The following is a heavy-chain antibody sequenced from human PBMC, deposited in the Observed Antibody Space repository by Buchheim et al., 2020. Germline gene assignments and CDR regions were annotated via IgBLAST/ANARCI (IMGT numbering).Heavy chain of an antibody. CDR3: ARDGKLLWFGELSALDYYGMDV. D-gene: IGHD3-10*01. Sequence: QVQLQQWGAGLLKPSETLSLTRAVYCGSFRGYYWSWIRQPPGKGLEWIGAINHSGSTNYNPSLKSRVTLSAHTSQNQFSLKLSSVTAADTAVYYCARDGKLLWFGELSALDYYGMDVWGQGTT. J-gene: IGHJ6*02. CDR2: INHSGST. V-gene: IGHV4-34*01. CDR1: CGSFRGYY.